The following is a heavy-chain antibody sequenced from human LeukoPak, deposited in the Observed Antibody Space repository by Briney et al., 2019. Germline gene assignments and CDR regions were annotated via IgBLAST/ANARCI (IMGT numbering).Heavy chain of an antibody. CDR3: ARAGPLYDSSGYPDY. V-gene: IGHV4-31*03. CDR2: IYYSGGT. D-gene: IGHD3-22*01. Sequence: SQTLSLTCTVSGGSISSGGYYWSWIRQHPGKGLEWIGYIYYSGGTYYNPSLKSRVTISVDTSKNQFSLKLSSVTAADTAVYYCARAGPLYDSSGYPDYWGQGTLVTVSS. CDR1: GGSISSGGYY. J-gene: IGHJ4*02.